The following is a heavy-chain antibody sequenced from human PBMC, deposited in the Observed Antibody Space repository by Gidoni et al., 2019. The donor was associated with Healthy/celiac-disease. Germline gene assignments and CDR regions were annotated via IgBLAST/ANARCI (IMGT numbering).Heavy chain of an antibody. CDR1: GFTFSGSA. J-gene: IGHJ3*02. D-gene: IGHD3-22*01. CDR2: IRSKANSYAT. CDR3: TRPYYDSSGYYPDDAFDI. Sequence: EVQLVESGGGLVQPGGSLKLSCSASGFTFSGSAMHWVRQASGKGLEWVGRIRSKANSYATAYAASVKGRFTISRDDSKKTAYLQMNSLKTEETAVYYCTRPYYDSSGYYPDDAFDIWGQGTMVTVSS. V-gene: IGHV3-73*02.